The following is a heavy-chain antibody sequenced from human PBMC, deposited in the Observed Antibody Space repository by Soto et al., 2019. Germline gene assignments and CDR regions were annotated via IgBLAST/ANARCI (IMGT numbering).Heavy chain of an antibody. J-gene: IGHJ6*02. Sequence: PSETLSLTCTVSGGSISSGDYYWSWIRQPPGKGLEWIGYIYYSGSTYYNPSLKSRVTISVDTSKNQFSLKLSSVTAADTAVYYCARVPXLWTTVTSYYYYYYGMDVWGQGTTVTSP. CDR1: GGSISSGDYY. CDR2: IYYSGST. CDR3: ARVPXLWTTVTSYYYYYYGMDV. V-gene: IGHV4-30-4*01. D-gene: IGHD4-4*01.